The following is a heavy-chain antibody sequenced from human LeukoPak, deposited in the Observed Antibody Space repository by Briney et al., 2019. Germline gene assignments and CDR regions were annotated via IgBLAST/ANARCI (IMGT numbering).Heavy chain of an antibody. Sequence: SETLSLTCTVSGGYIGSYYWSWIRQPAGKGREWIVRIFTSENTDYNPSLKSRVTMSVDMSTSQFSLRLTSVTAADTAVYYCAREGDYGDYSKSFYYMDVWGKGTTVTVS. CDR1: GGYIGSYY. CDR3: AREGDYGDYSKSFYYMDV. V-gene: IGHV4-4*07. D-gene: IGHD4-17*01. J-gene: IGHJ6*03. CDR2: IFTSENT.